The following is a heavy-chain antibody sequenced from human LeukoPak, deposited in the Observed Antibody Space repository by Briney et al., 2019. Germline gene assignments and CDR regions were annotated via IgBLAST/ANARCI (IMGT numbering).Heavy chain of an antibody. CDR3: ARGGAVSGGFSWFDP. V-gene: IGHV6-1*01. CDR2: TYYRSKWYI. CDR1: GDSVSSNSAA. Sequence: SQTLSLTCAISGDSVSSNSAAWTWIRQSPSRGLEWLTRTYYRSKWYIDYAASLKGRITITPDTSKNQFSLQLNSVTPEDTAVYYCARGGAVSGGFSWFDPWGQGILVTVSS. D-gene: IGHD6-19*01. J-gene: IGHJ5*02.